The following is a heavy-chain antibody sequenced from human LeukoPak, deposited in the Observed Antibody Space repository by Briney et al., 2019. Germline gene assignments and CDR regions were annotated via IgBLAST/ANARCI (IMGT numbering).Heavy chain of an antibody. CDR3: ARTTWIQLWFRFDP. J-gene: IGHJ5*02. D-gene: IGHD5-18*01. Sequence: SQTLSLTCAVSGGSISSGGYSWSRIRQPPGKGLEWIGYIYHSGSTYYNPSLKSRVTISVDRSKNQFSLKLSSVTAADTAVYYCARTTWIQLWFRFDPWGQGTLVTVSS. V-gene: IGHV4-30-2*01. CDR1: GGSISSGGYS. CDR2: IYHSGST.